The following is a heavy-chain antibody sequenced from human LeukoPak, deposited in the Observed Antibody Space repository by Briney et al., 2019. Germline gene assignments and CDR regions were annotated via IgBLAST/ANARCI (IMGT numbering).Heavy chain of an antibody. Sequence: GGSLRLSCAASGFTVSSNYMSWVRQAPGKGLEWVSVIYSGGSTYYADSVKGRFTIYRHNSKNTLYLQMNSLIAEDTDVYYCARDKPGSFGTYYYGMDVWGQGTTVTVSS. CDR1: GFTVSSNY. V-gene: IGHV3-53*04. CDR2: IYSGGST. CDR3: ARDKPGSFGTYYYGMDV. J-gene: IGHJ6*02. D-gene: IGHD2-15*01.